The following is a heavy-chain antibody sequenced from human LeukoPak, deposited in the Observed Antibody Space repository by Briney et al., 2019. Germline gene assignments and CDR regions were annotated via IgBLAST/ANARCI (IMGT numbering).Heavy chain of an antibody. CDR1: GGSFSGYY. CDR2: INHTGST. J-gene: IGHJ5*02. Sequence: SETLSLTCAVYGGSFSGYYWSWIRQPPGKGLEWIGEINHTGSTNYNPSLKSRVTISVDTSKNQFSLKLSSVTAADTAVYYCARDGGYDPPGWFDPWGQGTLVTVSS. D-gene: IGHD5-12*01. V-gene: IGHV4-34*01. CDR3: ARDGGYDPPGWFDP.